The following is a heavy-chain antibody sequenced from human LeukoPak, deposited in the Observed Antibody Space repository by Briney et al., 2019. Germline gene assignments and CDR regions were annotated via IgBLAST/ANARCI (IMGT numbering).Heavy chain of an antibody. CDR2: INTDGSGT. J-gene: IGHJ5*02. D-gene: IGHD3-16*01. V-gene: IGHV3-74*01. CDR3: ARAKPGGNWFDP. CDR1: GFTFRTYW. Sequence: GGSLKLSCAASGFTFRTYWMHWVRQAPGKGLLWVSRINTDGSGTIYADSVKGRFTISRDNANNTLYLQMNSLRAEDTALYYCARAKPGGNWFDPWGQGTLVTVSS.